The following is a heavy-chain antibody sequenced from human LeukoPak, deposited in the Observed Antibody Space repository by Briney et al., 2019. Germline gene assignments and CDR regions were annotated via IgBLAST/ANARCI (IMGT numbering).Heavy chain of an antibody. CDR1: GGSISNYY. V-gene: IGHV4-4*07. J-gene: IGHJ4*02. Sequence: SETLSLTCTASGGSISNYYWSWIRQPAGKGLEWIGRIYSDGRTNYDLSLSSRLAMSVDTSKNQFSLKLSSATAADTAVYYCARDLSSRGVISLDYWGQGTLVTVSS. D-gene: IGHD3-10*01. CDR3: ARDLSSRGVISLDY. CDR2: IYSDGRT.